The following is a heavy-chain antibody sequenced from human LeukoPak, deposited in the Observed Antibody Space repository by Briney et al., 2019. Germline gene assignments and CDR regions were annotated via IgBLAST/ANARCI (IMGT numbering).Heavy chain of an antibody. CDR2: ISGSGGST. CDR1: GFTFSNYG. J-gene: IGHJ4*02. D-gene: IGHD6-13*01. V-gene: IGHV3-23*01. Sequence: PGGSLRLSCAASGFTFSNYGMSWVRQAPGKRLEWVSAISGSGGSTYYADSVKGRFTISRDNSKNTLYLQMNSLSPEDTAVYYCARGGSSWYYFDYWGQGTLVTVSS. CDR3: ARGGSSWYYFDY.